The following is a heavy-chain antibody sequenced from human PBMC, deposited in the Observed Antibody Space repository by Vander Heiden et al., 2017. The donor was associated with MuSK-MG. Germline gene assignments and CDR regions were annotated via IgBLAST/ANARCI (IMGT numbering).Heavy chain of an antibody. V-gene: IGHV4-39*01. CDR2: IYYSGST. J-gene: IGHJ4*02. CDR3: AARIDGFHY. CDR1: GGSISSSSYY. Sequence: QLQLQESGPGLVTPSETLSLTCTVSGGSISSSSYYWGWIRQPPGKGLEWIGSIYYSGSTYYNPSLKSRVTIAVDTSKNQFSLKLSSVTAADTAVYYCAARIDGFHYWGQGTLVTVSS.